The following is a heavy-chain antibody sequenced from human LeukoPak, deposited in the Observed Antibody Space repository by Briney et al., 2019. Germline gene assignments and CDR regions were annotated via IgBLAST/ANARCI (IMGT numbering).Heavy chain of an antibody. CDR3: AKDIGYCSSTSCSMFDDAFDI. Sequence: PGGSLRLSCAASGFTFDDYAMHWVCQAPGTGLEWVSLISGDAGSTYYADSVRGRFTISRDNSKNSLYLQMNSLRTEDTALYYCAKDIGYCSSTSCSMFDDAFDIWGQGTMVTVSS. J-gene: IGHJ3*02. V-gene: IGHV3-43*02. CDR1: GFTFDDYA. D-gene: IGHD2-2*03. CDR2: ISGDAGST.